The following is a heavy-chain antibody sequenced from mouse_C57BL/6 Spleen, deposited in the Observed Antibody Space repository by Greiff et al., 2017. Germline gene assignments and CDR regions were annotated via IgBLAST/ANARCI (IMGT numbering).Heavy chain of an antibody. D-gene: IGHD3-1*01. CDR1: GYAFSSSW. CDR3: ARSGGWAY. Sequence: VQLQQSGPELVKPGASVKISCKASGYAFSSSWMNWVKQRPGKGLEWIGRIYPGDGDTNYNGKLKGKATLTADNSSSTAYMQLSSLTSEDSAVYFCARSGGWAYWGQGTLVTVSA. J-gene: IGHJ3*01. V-gene: IGHV1-82*01. CDR2: IYPGDGDT.